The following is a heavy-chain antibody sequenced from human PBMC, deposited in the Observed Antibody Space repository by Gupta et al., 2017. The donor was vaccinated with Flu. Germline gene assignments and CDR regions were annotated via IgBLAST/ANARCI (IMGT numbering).Heavy chain of an antibody. Sequence: GWIRQPPGKALEWLALIYWDDDKRYSPSLKSRLTIIKDTSKNQVVLTMTNMDPVDTATYYCAHRPKEGWFDPWGQGTLVTVSS. J-gene: IGHJ5*02. CDR2: IYWDDDK. CDR3: AHRPKEGWFDP. V-gene: IGHV2-5*02.